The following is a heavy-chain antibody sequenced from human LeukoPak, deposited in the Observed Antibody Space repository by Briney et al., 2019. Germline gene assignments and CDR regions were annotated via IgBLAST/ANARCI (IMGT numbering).Heavy chain of an antibody. V-gene: IGHV3-30*03. CDR2: IAADGGVK. J-gene: IGHJ4*02. CDR3: AREATWGQWYFDH. Sequence: GGSLRLSCAASGFTFSSYWMSWVRQAPGKGLEWVAVIAADGGVKYYADSVRGRFILSRDNSKNTLYLQMNNVIVGDTAVYYCAREATWGQWYFDHWGQGTPVIVSS. CDR1: GFTFSSYW. D-gene: IGHD6-19*01.